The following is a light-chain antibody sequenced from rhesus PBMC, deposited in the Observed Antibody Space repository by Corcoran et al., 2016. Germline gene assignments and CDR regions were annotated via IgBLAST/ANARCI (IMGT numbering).Light chain of an antibody. CDR1: SSVSTS. J-gene: IGKJ4*01. CDR3: QQGNSIPLT. Sequence: EIVLTQSPTSMAVSQGERVTISCTASSSVSTSYLHWYKQKPGFPPRLLVYITSSLASGVPARFRGGGSGTSYTLTIGSMEAEGAANYYCQQGNSIPLTFGGGTKVEIK. CDR2: ITS. V-gene: IGKV3-17*03.